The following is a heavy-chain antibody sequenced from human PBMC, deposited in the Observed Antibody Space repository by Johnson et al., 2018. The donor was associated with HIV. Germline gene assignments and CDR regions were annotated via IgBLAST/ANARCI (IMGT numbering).Heavy chain of an antibody. V-gene: IGHV3-30*18. J-gene: IGHJ3*02. CDR3: AKSTQANILRESGPYGAFDI. CDR1: GFTFSSYG. CDR2: ISYDGSNK. D-gene: IGHD3-10*01. Sequence: QVQLVASGGGVVQPGRSLRLSCAASGFTFSSYGMHWVRQAPGKGLEWVAVISYDGSNKSYTASVKDRFTISRDISKNTLYVQMNSLRAEDTAVYYCAKSTQANILRESGPYGAFDIWGQGTMVTVSS.